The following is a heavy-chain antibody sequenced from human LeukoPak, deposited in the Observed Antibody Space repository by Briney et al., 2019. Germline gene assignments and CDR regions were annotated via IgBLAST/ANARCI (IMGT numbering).Heavy chain of an antibody. CDR2: ISGSGGST. V-gene: IGHV3-23*01. CDR1: GFTFSSYG. D-gene: IGHD3-22*01. J-gene: IGHJ4*02. Sequence: GGSLRLSCAASGFTFSSYGMQWVRQAPGKGLEWVSAISGSGGSTYYADSVKGRFTISRDNSKNTLYLQMNSLRAEDTAVYYCAKDPQYYYDSSGYSFDYWGQGTLVTVSS. CDR3: AKDPQYYYDSSGYSFDY.